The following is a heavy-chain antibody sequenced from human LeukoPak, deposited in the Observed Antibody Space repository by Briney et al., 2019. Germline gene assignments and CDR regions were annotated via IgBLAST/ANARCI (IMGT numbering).Heavy chain of an antibody. CDR2: IYPGDSDT. D-gene: IGHD3-3*01. CDR3: ASPYHTTNPRSAYYFYGMDV. V-gene: IGHV5-51*01. CDR1: GYMFTSYW. J-gene: IGHJ6*02. Sequence: GESLKISCKGSGYMFTSYWIAWVRQMPGRGLEWMGIIYPGDSDTTYSPSLQGQVTISADKSINTAYLQWSSLKASDTAMYYCASPYHTTNPRSAYYFYGMDVWGQGTTVTVSS.